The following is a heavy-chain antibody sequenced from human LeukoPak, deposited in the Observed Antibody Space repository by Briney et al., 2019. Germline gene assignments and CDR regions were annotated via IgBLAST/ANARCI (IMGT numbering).Heavy chain of an antibody. Sequence: VASVKVSCKASGGTFSSYAISWVRQAPGQGLEWMGGIIPIFGTANYAQKLQGRVTITADKPTSTAYMELSSLRSEDTAVYYCANYYDSSFDYWGQGTLVTVSS. CDR3: ANYYDSSFDY. J-gene: IGHJ4*02. CDR2: IIPIFGTA. V-gene: IGHV1-69*06. CDR1: GGTFSSYA. D-gene: IGHD3-22*01.